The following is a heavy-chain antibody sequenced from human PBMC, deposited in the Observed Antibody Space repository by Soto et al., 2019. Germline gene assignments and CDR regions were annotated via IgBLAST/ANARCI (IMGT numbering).Heavy chain of an antibody. D-gene: IGHD6-6*01. CDR1: GFSVTTHGVG. CDR2: VYWDDDN. CDR3: AHKLTADLNARVFDY. Sequence: QITLKESGPTLVQPTQTLTLTCSLSGFSVTTHGVGVGWIRQPPGKALEWLAVVYWDDDNRYRPSLQSRVTFPRDISKDQEVFTMANMDPADTATYYCAHKLTADLNARVFDYWGQGTPVTVSS. V-gene: IGHV2-5*02. J-gene: IGHJ4*02.